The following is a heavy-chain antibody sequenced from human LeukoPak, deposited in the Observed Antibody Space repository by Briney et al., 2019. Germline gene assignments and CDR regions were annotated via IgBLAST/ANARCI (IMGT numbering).Heavy chain of an antibody. V-gene: IGHV4-59*08. Sequence: SETLSLTCTVSGGSISSYYWSWIRQPPGKGLEWMGNIYYSGSTNYNSSLKSRVTISVDTSKNQISLKPRSVTAADTAVYYCARKGVSDLYYFDSWGQGTLVTVPS. CDR2: IYYSGST. CDR1: GGSISSYY. D-gene: IGHD3-16*01. J-gene: IGHJ4*02. CDR3: ARKGVSDLYYFDS.